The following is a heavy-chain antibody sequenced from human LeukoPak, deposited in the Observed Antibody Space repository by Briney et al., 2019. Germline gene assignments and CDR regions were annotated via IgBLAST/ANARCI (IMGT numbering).Heavy chain of an antibody. Sequence: GGSLRLSCAASGFTFDDYAMHWVRQAPGKGLEWVSGISWNSGSIDFADPVKGRFTISRDNAKNSLYLQMNSLRTEDTALYYCAKSVSGYRTPFDYWGQGTLVTVSS. V-gene: IGHV3-9*01. J-gene: IGHJ4*02. CDR3: AKSVSGYRTPFDY. CDR2: ISWNSGSI. D-gene: IGHD3-22*01. CDR1: GFTFDDYA.